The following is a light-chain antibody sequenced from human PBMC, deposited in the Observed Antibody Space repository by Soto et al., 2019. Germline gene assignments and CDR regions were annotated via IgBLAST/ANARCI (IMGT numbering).Light chain of an antibody. J-gene: IGKJ4*01. CDR2: DAS. CDR3: QQYDNLPLT. Sequence: KMPPSPSSLFASVGDRVTITCRASQDISHFLNWYQQKSGKAPKLLIYDASDLETGVPSRFSGSGSGTDFTFTISSLQPEDIATYYCQQYDNLPLTFGGGTKVDI. V-gene: IGKV1-33*01. CDR1: QDISHF.